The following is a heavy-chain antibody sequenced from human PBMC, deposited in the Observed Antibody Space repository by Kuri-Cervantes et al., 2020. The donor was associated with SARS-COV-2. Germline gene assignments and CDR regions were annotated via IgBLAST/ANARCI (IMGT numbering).Heavy chain of an antibody. V-gene: IGHV3-13*05. CDR3: ARAGTAPHWYFDL. CDR1: GFTFSSYD. D-gene: IGHD6-13*01. CDR2: IGTAGDP. Sequence: GESLKISCAASGFTFSSYDMHWVRQATGKGLEWVSAIGTAGDPYYPGSVKGRFTISRENAKNSLYLQMNSPRAGDTAVYYCARAGTAPHWYFDLWGRGTLVTVSS. J-gene: IGHJ2*01.